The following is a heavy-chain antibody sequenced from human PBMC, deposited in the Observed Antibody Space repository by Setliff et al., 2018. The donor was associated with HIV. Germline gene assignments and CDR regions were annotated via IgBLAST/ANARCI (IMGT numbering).Heavy chain of an antibody. CDR2: INYSGAT. J-gene: IGHJ3*02. CDR3: ARVQWDLLYVPDAFDI. D-gene: IGHD1-26*01. CDR1: GGSISSYY. V-gene: IGHV4-59*01. Sequence: GGSISSYYWSWIRQPPGKRLEWIGHINYSGATNYNPSLKSRVTISVDTSKNQFSLQLSSVTAADTAVYYCARVQWDLLYVPDAFDIWGQGIMVTVSS.